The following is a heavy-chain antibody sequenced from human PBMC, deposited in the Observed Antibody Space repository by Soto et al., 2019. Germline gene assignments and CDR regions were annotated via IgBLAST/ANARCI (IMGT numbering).Heavy chain of an antibody. CDR1: GYTLTELS. CDR3: ATDFSGSRDYYYYGMDV. Sequence: ASVKVSCKVSGYTLTELSMHWVRQAPGKGLEWMGGFDPEDGETIYAQKFQGRVTVTEDTSTDTAYMELSSLRSEDTAVYYCATDFSGSRDYYYYGMDVWGQGTTVTVSS. J-gene: IGHJ6*02. D-gene: IGHD1-26*01. V-gene: IGHV1-24*01. CDR2: FDPEDGET.